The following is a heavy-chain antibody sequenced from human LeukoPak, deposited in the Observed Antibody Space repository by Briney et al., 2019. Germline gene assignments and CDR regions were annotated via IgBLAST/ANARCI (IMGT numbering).Heavy chain of an antibody. D-gene: IGHD6-13*01. Sequence: GGSLRLSCAASGFTFSSYSMNWVRQAPGKGLEWVSSISSSSSYIYYADSVKGRFTISRDNAKNSLYLQMNSLRAEDTAVYYCARATGYSSSWNWLDPWGQGTLVTVSS. V-gene: IGHV3-21*01. CDR1: GFTFSSYS. CDR3: ARATGYSSSWNWLDP. CDR2: ISSSSSYI. J-gene: IGHJ5*02.